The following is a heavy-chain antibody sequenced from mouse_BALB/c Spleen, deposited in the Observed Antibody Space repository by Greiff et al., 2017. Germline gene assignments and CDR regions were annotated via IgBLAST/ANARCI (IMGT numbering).Heavy chain of an antibody. CDR3: ARLGLGDEVYHYYAMDY. V-gene: IGHV5-17*02. Sequence: DVKLVESGGGLVQPGGSRKLSCAASGFTFSSFGMHWVRQAPEKGLEWVAYISSGSSTIYYADTVKGRFTISRDNPKNTMFLQKTSLKSEDTAMYYCARLGLGDEVYHYYAMDYWGQGTSVTVSS. CDR2: ISSGSSTI. CDR1: GFTFSSFG. D-gene: IGHD2-10*02. J-gene: IGHJ4*01.